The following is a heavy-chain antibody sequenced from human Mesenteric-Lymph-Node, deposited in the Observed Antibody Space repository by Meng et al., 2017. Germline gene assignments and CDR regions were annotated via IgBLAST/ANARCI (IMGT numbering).Heavy chain of an antibody. CDR1: GGPISSGDYY. V-gene: IGHV4-30-4*01. D-gene: IGHD3-10*01. CDR2: INHSGST. Sequence: GQVAESRPALVRPPKTLSLTCTGSGGPISSGDYYWSWIRQPPGKGLEWIGEINHSGSTNYNPSLKSRVTISVDTSKNQFSLKLSSVTAADTAVYYCARAELLERFSEFDYWGQGTLVTVSS. J-gene: IGHJ4*02. CDR3: ARAELLERFSEFDY.